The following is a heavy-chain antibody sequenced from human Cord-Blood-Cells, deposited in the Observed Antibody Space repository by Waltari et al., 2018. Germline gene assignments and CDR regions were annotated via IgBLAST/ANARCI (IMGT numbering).Heavy chain of an antibody. D-gene: IGHD2-15*01. CDR3: ARKPPEGDRGAFDI. J-gene: IGHJ3*02. Sequence: QVQLVQSGAEVKKPGASVKVSCKASGYTFTSYAMHWVHQAPGQRLEWMGWINGGNSNTKYSQKFQGRVHITRDTSASTAYMELSSRRSEDTAVYYCARKPPEGDRGAFDIWGQGTMVTVSS. V-gene: IGHV1-3*01. CDR1: GYTFTSYA. CDR2: INGGNSNT.